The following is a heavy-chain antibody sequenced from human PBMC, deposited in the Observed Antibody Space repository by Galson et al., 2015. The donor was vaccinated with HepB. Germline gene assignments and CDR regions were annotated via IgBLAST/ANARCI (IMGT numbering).Heavy chain of an antibody. D-gene: IGHD5-12*01. CDR1: GGTFGSST. J-gene: IGHJ6*02. V-gene: IGHV1-69*13. CDR2: IIPIFGSA. Sequence: SVKVSCKASGGTFGSSTINWVRQAPGQGLEWMGGIIPIFGSANYAQRFQGRVTITADDSTSTTYMELRSLRSDDTAVYYCARVRYSGYDSYYYGMDVWGQGTTVTVSS. CDR3: ARVRYSGYDSYYYGMDV.